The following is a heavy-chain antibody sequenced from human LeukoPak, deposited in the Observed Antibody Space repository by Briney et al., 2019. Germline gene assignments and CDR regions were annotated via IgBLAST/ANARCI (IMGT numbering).Heavy chain of an antibody. V-gene: IGHV1-18*04. CDR1: GYTFTSYG. D-gene: IGHD1-26*01. Sequence: ASVKVSCKASGYTFTSYGISWVRQAPGQGLEWVAWISAYNSNKNSAVKFQGRVTMTIDTSTSTAYMELRSLKSDDTAVYYCVRHIKPAGPWDGMDVWGQGTTVIVSS. CDR3: VRHIKPAGPWDGMDV. J-gene: IGHJ6*02. CDR2: ISAYNSNK.